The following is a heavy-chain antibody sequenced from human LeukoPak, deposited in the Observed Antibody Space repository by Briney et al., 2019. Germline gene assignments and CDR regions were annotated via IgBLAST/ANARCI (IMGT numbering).Heavy chain of an antibody. D-gene: IGHD5-24*01. J-gene: IGHJ6*03. Sequence: GGSLRLSCAASEFTFSSYSMNWVRQAPGKGLEWVSSISSSSSYIYYADSVKGRFTISRDNAKNSLYLQMNSLRAEDTAVYYCARVGMATTRIYYYYMDVWGKGTTVTVSS. CDR3: ARVGMATTRIYYYYMDV. V-gene: IGHV3-21*01. CDR2: ISSSSSYI. CDR1: EFTFSSYS.